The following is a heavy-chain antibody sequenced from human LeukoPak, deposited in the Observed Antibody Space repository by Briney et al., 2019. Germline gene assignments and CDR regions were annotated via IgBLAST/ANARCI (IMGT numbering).Heavy chain of an antibody. J-gene: IGHJ4*02. D-gene: IGHD3-22*01. Sequence: SVNVSCKASGGTFSSYAISWVRQAPGQGLEWMGGIIPIFGTANYAQKFQGRVTITADESTSTAYMELSSLRSEDTAVYYYARWGSSGYPYYFDYWGQGTLVTVSS. V-gene: IGHV1-69*01. CDR2: IIPIFGTA. CDR3: ARWGSSGYPYYFDY. CDR1: GGTFSSYA.